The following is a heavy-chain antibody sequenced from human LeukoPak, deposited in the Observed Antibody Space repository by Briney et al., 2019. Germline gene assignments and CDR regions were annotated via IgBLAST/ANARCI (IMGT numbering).Heavy chain of an antibody. CDR1: GGSVSSGSYY. CDR2: IYYSGST. D-gene: IGHD1-26*01. J-gene: IGHJ4*02. CDR3: ARVRGSYFVDY. Sequence: SETLSLTCTASGGSVSSGSYYWSWIRQPPGKGLEWIGYIYYSGSTNYNPSLKSRVTISVDTSKNQFSLKLSSVTAADTAVYYCARVRGSYFVDYWGQGTLVTVSS. V-gene: IGHV4-61*01.